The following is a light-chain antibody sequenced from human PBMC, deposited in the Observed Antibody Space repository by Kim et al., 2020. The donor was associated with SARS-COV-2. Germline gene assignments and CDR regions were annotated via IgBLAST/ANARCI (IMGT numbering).Light chain of an antibody. CDR2: QNS. Sequence: SYELTQPPSVSVSPGQTASIPCSGDRLGDKYACWYQQKPGQSPVLVIYQNSKRPSGIPERFSGSSSGNTATLTISGTQAMDEADYYCQAWDSSPHVVFGGGTQLTVL. J-gene: IGLJ2*01. CDR1: RLGDKY. CDR3: QAWDSSPHVV. V-gene: IGLV3-1*01.